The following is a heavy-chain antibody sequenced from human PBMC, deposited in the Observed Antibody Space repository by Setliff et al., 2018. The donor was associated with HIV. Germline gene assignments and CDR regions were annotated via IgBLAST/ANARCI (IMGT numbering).Heavy chain of an antibody. CDR3: ATLGDLDIVAQHAFDI. D-gene: IGHD5-12*01. J-gene: IGHJ3*02. Sequence: ASVMVSCKVSEDTLTELSMHWVRQAPGKGLEWMGGFDPESGETIYARKFQGRVTMTEDTSTDTAYMELSSLTSEDTAIYYCATLGDLDIVAQHAFDIWGQGTMVTVSS. CDR1: EDTLTELS. V-gene: IGHV1-24*01. CDR2: FDPESGET.